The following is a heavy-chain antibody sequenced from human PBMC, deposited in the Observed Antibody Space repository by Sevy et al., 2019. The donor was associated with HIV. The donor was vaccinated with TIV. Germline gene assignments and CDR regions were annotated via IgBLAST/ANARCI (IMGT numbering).Heavy chain of an antibody. J-gene: IGHJ6*02. CDR2: ISSSSSYI. CDR3: ARVVTTATGRGMDV. D-gene: IGHD4-17*01. CDR1: GFTFSSYS. V-gene: IGHV3-21*01. Sequence: GGSLRLSCAASGFTFSSYSMNWVRQAPGKGLEWVSSISSSSSYIYYADSVKGRLTISRDNAKNSLYLQMNSLRAEDTAVYYCARVVTTATGRGMDVWGQGTTVTVSS.